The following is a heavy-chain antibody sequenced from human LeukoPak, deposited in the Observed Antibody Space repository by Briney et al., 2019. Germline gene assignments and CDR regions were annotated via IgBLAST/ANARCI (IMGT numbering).Heavy chain of an antibody. V-gene: IGHV1-46*01. CDR1: GYTFTSYY. CDR3: ARDIDSSGWWDYYYGMDV. Sequence: ASVKVSCKASGYTFTSYYMHWVRQAPRQGLEWMGIINPSGGSTSYAQKFQGRVTMTRDTSTSTVYMELSSLRSEDTAVYYCARDIDSSGWWDYYYGMDVWGQGTTVTVSS. J-gene: IGHJ6*02. D-gene: IGHD6-19*01. CDR2: INPSGGST.